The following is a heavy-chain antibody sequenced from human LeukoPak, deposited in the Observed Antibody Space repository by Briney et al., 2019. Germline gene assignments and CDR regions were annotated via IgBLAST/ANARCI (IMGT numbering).Heavy chain of an antibody. D-gene: IGHD3-22*01. J-gene: IGHJ3*02. CDR2: IYCSGST. CDR3: ARNRGVHYYASSGFVPSAFDI. Sequence: SETLSLTCTVSGGSISSYYWSWIRQPPGKGLEWIGYIYCSGSTYYNPSLKSRVTMSVDTSKNQFSLKLSSVTAVDTAVYYCARNRGVHYYASSGFVPSAFDIWGQGTMVTVSS. CDR1: GGSISSYY. V-gene: IGHV4-59*04.